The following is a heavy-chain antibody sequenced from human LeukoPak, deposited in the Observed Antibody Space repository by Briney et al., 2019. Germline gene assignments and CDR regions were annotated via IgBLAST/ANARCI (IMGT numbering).Heavy chain of an antibody. CDR1: GFTFSSYA. V-gene: IGHV3-23*01. CDR3: AREDTSDAFDI. Sequence: GGSLRLSCAASGFTFSSYAMSWVRQAPGKGLEWVSAISGGGDYTYYADSVKGRFTISRDNSKNTLYLQMNSLRAEDTAVYYCAREDTSDAFDIWGQGTMVTVSS. J-gene: IGHJ3*02. D-gene: IGHD2-2*02. CDR2: ISGGGDYT.